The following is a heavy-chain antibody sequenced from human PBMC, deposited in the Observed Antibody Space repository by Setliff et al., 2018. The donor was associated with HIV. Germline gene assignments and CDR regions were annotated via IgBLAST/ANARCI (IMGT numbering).Heavy chain of an antibody. CDR3: ARALSRWLGATPPDI. CDR1: GDSISTNSPY. CDR2: IFYSGFT. J-gene: IGHJ3*02. D-gene: IGHD1-26*01. V-gene: IGHV4-39*01. Sequence: PSETLSLTCTVSGDSISTNSPYWAWIRQPPGKGLEWIGTIFYSGFTYYNPSLKSRVSIAVDTSKNTLYLQMGSLGAEDNAVYYCARALSRWLGATPPDIWGQGTMVTVSS.